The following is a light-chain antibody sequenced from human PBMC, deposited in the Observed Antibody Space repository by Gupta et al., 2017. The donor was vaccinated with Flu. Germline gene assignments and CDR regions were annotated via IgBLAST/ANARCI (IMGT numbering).Light chain of an antibody. CDR3: QTWGTGTWV. J-gene: IGLJ3*02. CDR1: SGHRKYA. V-gene: IGLV4-69*01. Sequence: QAVLTQSPSASASLVASVKITCILRSGHRKYAIAWHQQQPEKGPRYLMTVDTGGNHIKGDGTPDRFSGSSSGAERYLTIANLQSEDEDDYYCQTWGTGTWVFGGGTKLTVL. CDR2: VDTGGNH.